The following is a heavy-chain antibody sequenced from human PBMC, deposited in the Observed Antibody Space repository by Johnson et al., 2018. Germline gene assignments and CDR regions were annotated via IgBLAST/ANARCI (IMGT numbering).Heavy chain of an antibody. CDR3: AKTTGMTQLGDAFDI. Sequence: VQLLETGGGVVQPGRSXRLSCAASGFTFSSYGMHWVRQAPGKGLEWVAVISYDGSNKYYADSVKGRFTISRDNSKNTLYLQMNSLRAEDTAVYYCAKTTGMTQLGDAFDIWGQGTMVTVSS. V-gene: IGHV3-30*18. CDR1: GFTFSSYG. CDR2: ISYDGSNK. J-gene: IGHJ3*02. D-gene: IGHD6-13*01.